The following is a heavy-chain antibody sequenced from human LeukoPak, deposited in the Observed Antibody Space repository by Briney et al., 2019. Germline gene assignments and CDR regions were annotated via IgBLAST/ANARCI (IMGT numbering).Heavy chain of an antibody. V-gene: IGHV4-38-2*02. CDR1: GYSISSGYY. CDR2: IYYSGST. J-gene: IGHJ4*02. D-gene: IGHD5-18*01. CDR3: ARGCSYGYCLDY. Sequence: PSETLSLTCTVSGYSISSGYYWGWIRQPPGEGLEWIGSIYYSGSTYYNPSLKSRVTISVDTSKNQFSLKLSSVTAADTAVYYCARGCSYGYCLDYWGQGTLVTVSS.